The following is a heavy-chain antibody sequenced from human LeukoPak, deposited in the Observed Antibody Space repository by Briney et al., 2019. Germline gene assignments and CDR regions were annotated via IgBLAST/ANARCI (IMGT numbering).Heavy chain of an antibody. Sequence: GGSLRLSCAASGFTFDDYAMHWVRQAPGKGLEWVSGITWNSDNIEYADSVKGRFTISRDNSKNTLYLQMNSLRAEDTAVYYCAKDQDEGLEYSSSPLDYWGQGTLVTVSS. CDR3: AKDQDEGLEYSSSPLDY. CDR2: ITWNSDNI. V-gene: IGHV3-9*01. J-gene: IGHJ4*02. CDR1: GFTFDDYA. D-gene: IGHD6-6*01.